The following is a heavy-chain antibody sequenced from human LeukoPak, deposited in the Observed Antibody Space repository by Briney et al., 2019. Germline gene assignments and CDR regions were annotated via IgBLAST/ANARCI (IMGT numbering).Heavy chain of an antibody. D-gene: IGHD6-13*01. V-gene: IGHV5-51*01. Sequence: GESLKISCKGSGYMFSGYWIAWVRQMPGKGLEWMGNIYPGDSDTRYNPSFQGQVTISADKSISTAYLQWSSLKASDTAMYYCARAGSSWLNEDAFDIWGQGTMVTVSS. CDR2: IYPGDSDT. J-gene: IGHJ3*02. CDR1: GYMFSGYW. CDR3: ARAGSSWLNEDAFDI.